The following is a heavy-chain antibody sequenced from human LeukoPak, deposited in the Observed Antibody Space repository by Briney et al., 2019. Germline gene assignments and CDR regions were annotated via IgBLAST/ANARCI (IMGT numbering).Heavy chain of an antibody. V-gene: IGHV3-23*01. J-gene: IGHJ6*04. D-gene: IGHD3-10*02. CDR2: ISGSGGST. CDR3: AELGITMIGGV. Sequence: GGSLRLSCAASGFTFSSYEMSWVRQAPGKGLEWVSAISGSGGSTYYADSVKGRFTISRDNAKNSLYLQMNSLRAEDTAVYYCAELGITMIGGVWGKGTTVTISS. CDR1: GFTFSSYE.